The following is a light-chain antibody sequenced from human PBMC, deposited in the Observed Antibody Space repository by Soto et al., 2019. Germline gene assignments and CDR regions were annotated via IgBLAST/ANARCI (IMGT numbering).Light chain of an antibody. J-gene: IGLJ2*01. V-gene: IGLV1-51*01. CDR3: ATWDGSLPGEV. CDR1: SSNIGNNY. Sequence: QSVLTQPPSVSAAPGQKVTISCSGSSSNIGNNYVSWYQQLQGTAPKPLIYDNNKRPSGIPDRFSGSKSGTSGTLDITGLQTGDEADYYCATWDGSLPGEVFGGGTKLTVL. CDR2: DNN.